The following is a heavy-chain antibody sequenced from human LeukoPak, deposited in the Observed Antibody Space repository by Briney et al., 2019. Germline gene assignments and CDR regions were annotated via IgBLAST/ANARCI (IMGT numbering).Heavy chain of an antibody. CDR3: ARVTDGYNYRYFDY. CDR1: GFTFSSYS. J-gene: IGHJ4*02. D-gene: IGHD5-24*01. Sequence: PGGSLRLSCAASGFTFSSYSMNWVRQAPGKGLDWVSSISSSSSYIYYADSVKGRFTISRDNAKNSLYLQMNSLRAEDTAVYYCARVTDGYNYRYFDYWGQGTLVTVSS. CDR2: ISSSSSYI. V-gene: IGHV3-21*01.